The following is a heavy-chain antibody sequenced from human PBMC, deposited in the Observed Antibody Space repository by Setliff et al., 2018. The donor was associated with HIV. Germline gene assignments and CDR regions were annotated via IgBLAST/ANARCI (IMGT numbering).Heavy chain of an antibody. CDR1: GFTFRNYY. CDR3: ARSDWYHGSGSHDY. CDR2: VTGDGRTK. V-gene: IGHV3-11*04. J-gene: IGHJ4*02. Sequence: GVLRLSCAASGFTFRNYYMSWIRQTPGKGLEWVSFVTGDGRTKKDADSVRGRFTISRDNAKSSLYLQMNSLRVEDTALYYCARSDWYHGSGSHDYWGQGTLVTVS. D-gene: IGHD3-10*01.